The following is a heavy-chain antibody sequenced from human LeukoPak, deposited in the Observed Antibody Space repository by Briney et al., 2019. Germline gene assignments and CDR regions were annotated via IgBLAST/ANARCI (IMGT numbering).Heavy chain of an antibody. D-gene: IGHD4-17*01. V-gene: IGHV3-11*04. CDR3: ARAGRIYGELDY. CDR1: GFTFSDYY. Sequence: GGSLRLSCAASGFTFSDYYMNWIRQAPGKGLEWVSYISRTDSTTLYADSVKGRFTISRDNAKNSLYLQMNNLSAEDTALYYCARAGRIYGELDYWGPGTLVTVST. CDR2: ISRTDSTT. J-gene: IGHJ4*02.